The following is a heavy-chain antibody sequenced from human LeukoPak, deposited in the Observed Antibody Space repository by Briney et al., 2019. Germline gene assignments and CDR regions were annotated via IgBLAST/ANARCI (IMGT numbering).Heavy chain of an antibody. V-gene: IGHV3-7*01. D-gene: IGHD3-3*02. CDR2: LDQHGGQI. J-gene: IGHJ4*02. CDR1: GFTFSSYW. Sequence: GGSLRLSCAASGFTFSSYWMSWVRQAPGKALEWVAYLDQHGGQINYVNSVKGRFTISRDNAKNSLYLQMNSLRAEDTGVYYCTRSRGILWGQGTLVTVSS. CDR3: TRSRGIL.